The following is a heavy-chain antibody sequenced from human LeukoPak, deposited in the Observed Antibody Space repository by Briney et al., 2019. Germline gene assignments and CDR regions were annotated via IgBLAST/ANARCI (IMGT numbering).Heavy chain of an antibody. D-gene: IGHD3-10*01. J-gene: IGHJ4*02. CDR1: GFTFSSYG. Sequence: GGSLRLSCAASGFTFSSYGMHWVRQAPGKGREWVAFIGYDGSKMYYVDSVKGRFTISRDNSENTLYLQMNSLRTEDTALYYCAKDNRNYYIDYWGQGTLVTVSS. CDR3: AKDNRNYYIDY. V-gene: IGHV3-30*02. CDR2: IGYDGSKM.